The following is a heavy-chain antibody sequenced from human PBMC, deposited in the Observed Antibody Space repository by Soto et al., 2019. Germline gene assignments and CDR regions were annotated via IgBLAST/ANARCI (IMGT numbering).Heavy chain of an antibody. V-gene: IGHV4-4*07. CDR1: GGSISFYY. D-gene: IGHD3-22*01. J-gene: IGHJ4*02. Sequence: TLSLTCTVSGGSISFYYWSWIRQPAGKGLEWIGRVYSSGNTNYNPSLKSRLTMSVDTSNNQFSLKLRSVTAADTAMYYCARDRRGGTRPHYYDSSGYYNPFDRWGQGTLVTVSS. CDR2: VYSSGNT. CDR3: ARDRRGGTRPHYYDSSGYYNPFDR.